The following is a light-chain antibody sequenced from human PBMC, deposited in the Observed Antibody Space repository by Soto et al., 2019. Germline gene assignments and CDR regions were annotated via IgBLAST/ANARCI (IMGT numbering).Light chain of an antibody. J-gene: IGKJ5*01. CDR2: AAS. CDR3: QQYNNWPPRIT. CDR1: PGISNY. Sequence: DIQMTQSPSSLSASVGDRVSITCRASPGISNYLAWYQQKPGKVPKLLIYAASTLQSGVPSRFSGSGSGTDFTLTISSLQSEDFAVYYCQQYNNWPPRITFGQGTRLEIK. V-gene: IGKV1-27*01.